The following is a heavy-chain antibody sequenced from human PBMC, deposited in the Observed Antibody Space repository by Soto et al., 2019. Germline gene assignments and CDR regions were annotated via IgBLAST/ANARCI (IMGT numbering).Heavy chain of an antibody. V-gene: IGHV4-30-4*01. CDR1: GGSISSGDYY. Sequence: PSETLSLTCTVSGGSISSGDYYLSWIRQPPGKGLEWIGYIYYSGSTYYNPSLKSRVTISVDTSKNQFSLKLSSVTAADTAVYYCAREGLLERDWFDPWGQGTLVTVSS. D-gene: IGHD1-1*01. CDR3: AREGLLERDWFDP. J-gene: IGHJ5*02. CDR2: IYYSGST.